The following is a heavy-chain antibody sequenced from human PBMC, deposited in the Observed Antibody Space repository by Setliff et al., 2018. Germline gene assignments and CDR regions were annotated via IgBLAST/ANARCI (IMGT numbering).Heavy chain of an antibody. V-gene: IGHV1-69*05. CDR3: VREGVDSRSSTDYRYYMDV. Sequence: SVKVSCKTSGYTFRSYGVSWVRQAPGQGLERMGGTIPMFGTTEYAQKFQGRLTIITDESTNTAFMQLSSLRSDDTAVYYCVREGVDSRSSTDYRYYMDVWGKGTTVTVSS. J-gene: IGHJ6*03. CDR2: TIPMFGTT. D-gene: IGHD3-22*01. CDR1: GYTFRSYG.